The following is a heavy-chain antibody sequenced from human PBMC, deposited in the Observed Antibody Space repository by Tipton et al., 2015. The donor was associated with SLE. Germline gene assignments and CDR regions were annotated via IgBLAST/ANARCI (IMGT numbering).Heavy chain of an antibody. CDR3: ARRRESSSSLDY. V-gene: IGHV4-34*01. CDR2: INHSGST. D-gene: IGHD6-6*01. CDR1: GGSFSGYY. J-gene: IGHJ4*02. Sequence: TLSLTCAVYGGSFSGYYWNWIRQPPGKGLEWIGEINHSGSTNYNPSLKSRVTISVDTSKNQFSLKLSSVTAADTAVYYCARRRESSSSLDYWGQGTLVTVSS.